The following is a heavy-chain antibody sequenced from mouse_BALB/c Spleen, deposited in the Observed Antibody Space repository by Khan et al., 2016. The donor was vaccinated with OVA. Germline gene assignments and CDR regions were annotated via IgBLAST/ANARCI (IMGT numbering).Heavy chain of an antibody. CDR1: GYTFTSYW. V-gene: IGHV1-7*01. J-gene: IGHJ4*01. CDR2: INPSTGYT. CDR3: AASILFYYSLDY. Sequence: VQLQESGAELAKPGASVKMSCKASGYTFTSYWMHWVKQRPGQGLEWIGYINPSTGYTEYNQKFKDKATLTTDESSSTAYMQLSRLTSEDSAVHYCAASILFYYSLDYWGQGTSVTVSS. D-gene: IGHD6-1*01.